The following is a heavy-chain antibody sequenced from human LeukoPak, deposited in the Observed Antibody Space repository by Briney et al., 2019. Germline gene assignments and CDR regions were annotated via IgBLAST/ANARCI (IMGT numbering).Heavy chain of an antibody. CDR1: GYRFTNYW. Sequence: GESLKVSCKVSGYRFTNYWIGWVRQMPGKGLEWMGIIYPGDSDTQYSPSFQGQVTISADKSISTAYLRWSSLKASHTAMYYCVRTDRTGDPLDYWGQGTLVTVSS. CDR3: VRTDRTGDPLDY. D-gene: IGHD7-27*01. J-gene: IGHJ4*02. CDR2: IYPGDSDT. V-gene: IGHV5-51*01.